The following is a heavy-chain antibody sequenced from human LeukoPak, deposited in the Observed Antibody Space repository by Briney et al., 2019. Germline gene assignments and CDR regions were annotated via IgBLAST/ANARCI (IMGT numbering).Heavy chain of an antibody. Sequence: SETLSLTCTVSGGSISSGSYYWSWIRQPAGKGLEWIGRIYTSGSTNYNPSLKSRVTISVDTSKNQFSLKLSSVTAADTAVYYCARVSGTTWGYFDYWGQGTLVTVSS. D-gene: IGHD1-1*01. CDR3: ARVSGTTWGYFDY. J-gene: IGHJ4*02. CDR1: GGSISSGSYY. V-gene: IGHV4-61*02. CDR2: IYTSGST.